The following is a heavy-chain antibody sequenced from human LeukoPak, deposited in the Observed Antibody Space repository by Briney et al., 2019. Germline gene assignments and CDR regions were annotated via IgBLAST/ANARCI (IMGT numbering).Heavy chain of an antibody. CDR2: IRYDGSNK. Sequence: GGSLRLSCAASGLTFSSYGMHWVRQAPGKGLEWVAFIRYDGSNKYYADSVKGRFTISRDNSKNTLYLQMNSLRAEDTAVYYCAKDGYRNYYGSGGPLSWGQGTLVTVSS. CDR3: AKDGYRNYYGSGGPLS. V-gene: IGHV3-30*02. D-gene: IGHD3-10*01. CDR1: GLTFSSYG. J-gene: IGHJ4*02.